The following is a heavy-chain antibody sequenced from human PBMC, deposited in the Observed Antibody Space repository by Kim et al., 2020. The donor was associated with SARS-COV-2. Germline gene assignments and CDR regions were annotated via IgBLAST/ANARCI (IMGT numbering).Heavy chain of an antibody. J-gene: IGHJ2*01. CDR3: ARSGYYGYFDL. D-gene: IGHD3-22*01. V-gene: IGHV6-1*01. CDR2: N. Sequence: NDYAVSVKSRITINPDTSKNEFSLQLNSVTPEDTAVYYCARSGYYGYFDLWGRGTLVTVSS.